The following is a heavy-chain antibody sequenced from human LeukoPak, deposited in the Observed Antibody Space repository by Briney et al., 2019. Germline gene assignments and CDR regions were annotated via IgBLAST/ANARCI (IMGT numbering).Heavy chain of an antibody. CDR3: ARFNWNYVAYYYYYMDV. Sequence: GGSLRLSCAASGFTFSNYAMSWVRQVPGRGLEWVSTISSRGDSTYDADSVKGRFTISRDNSKNSLYLQMNSVRAEDTAVYYCARFNWNYVAYYYYYMDVWGKGTTVTVSS. J-gene: IGHJ6*03. CDR1: GFTFSNYA. CDR2: ISSRGDST. D-gene: IGHD1-7*01. V-gene: IGHV3-23*01.